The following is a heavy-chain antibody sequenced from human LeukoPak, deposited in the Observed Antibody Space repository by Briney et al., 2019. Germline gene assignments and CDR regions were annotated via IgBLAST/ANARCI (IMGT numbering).Heavy chain of an antibody. D-gene: IGHD3-10*01. V-gene: IGHV3-23*01. J-gene: IGHJ4*02. Sequence: GGSLRLSCAASGFTFSKHGMDWVRQAPGKGLEWVSGISPSGDITYYADSVKGRFTISRDNSKNTVYLEVISPTAEDTAVYYCAKDDAWLRFGEWSQGTLFTVSS. CDR3: AKDDAWLRFGE. CDR2: ISPSGDIT. CDR1: GFTFSKHG.